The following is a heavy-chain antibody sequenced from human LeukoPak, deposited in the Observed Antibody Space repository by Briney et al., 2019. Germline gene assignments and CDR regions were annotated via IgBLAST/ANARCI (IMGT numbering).Heavy chain of an antibody. CDR1: GFTFSTYA. D-gene: IGHD3-3*01. J-gene: IGHJ4*02. CDR2: ISRTVENT. Sequence: GGSLRLSCTASGFTFSTYAMNWVRQAPGKGLEWVSSISRTVENTYYADSVKGRFTISRDNSKNMVHLQMNSLRGDDKAVYYCAKGGVGFLEWSQRGSFDYWGQGALVTVSS. CDR3: AKGGVGFLEWSQRGSFDY. V-gene: IGHV3-23*01.